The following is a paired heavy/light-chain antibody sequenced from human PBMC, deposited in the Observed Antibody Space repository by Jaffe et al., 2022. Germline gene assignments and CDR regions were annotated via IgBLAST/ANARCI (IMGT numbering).Light chain of an antibody. CDR2: DDT. V-gene: IGLV3-21*02. Sequence: SYVLTQPPSVSLAPGQTATITCGGNNIGGKAVHWYQQKPGQVPVLVLYDDTDRSSGIPDRFSGSNSGNTATLTISRVEAGDEADYYCHVWDTGSDRSVFGGGTKLTV. CDR3: HVWDTGSDRSV. J-gene: IGLJ3*02. CDR1: NIGGKA.
Heavy chain of an antibody. CDR3: AREVSKNIFGYRAYDL. CDR1: GFSLSDHN. Sequence: EVQLVESGGDLVQPGGSLRLSCVASGFSLSDHNMNWVRQAPGKGLEWVSFISLHSGNIYYADAVKGRFTISRDNAEKSVSLDMKNLRGEDTALYYCAREVSKNIFGYRAYDLWGQGTVVTVSS. J-gene: IGHJ3*01. D-gene: IGHD3-3*02. V-gene: IGHV3-48*01. CDR2: ISLHSGNI.